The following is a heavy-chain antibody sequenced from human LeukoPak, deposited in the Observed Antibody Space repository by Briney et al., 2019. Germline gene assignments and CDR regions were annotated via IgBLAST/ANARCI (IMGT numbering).Heavy chain of an antibody. CDR2: INPNSGGT. CDR3: ARLGTAMVFDYFDY. Sequence: ASVKVSCKASGYTFTGYYMHWVRQAPGQGLEWMGWINPNSGGTNYAQKFQGRVTVTRDTPISTAYMELSRLRSDDTAVYYCARLGTAMVFDYFDYWGQGTLVTVSS. V-gene: IGHV1-2*02. D-gene: IGHD5-18*01. CDR1: GYTFTGYY. J-gene: IGHJ4*02.